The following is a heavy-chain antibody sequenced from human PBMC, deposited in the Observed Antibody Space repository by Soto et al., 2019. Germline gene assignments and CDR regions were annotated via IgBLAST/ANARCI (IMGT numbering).Heavy chain of an antibody. CDR1: GYTFTSYA. J-gene: IGHJ4*02. D-gene: IGHD1-7*01. Sequence: QVQLVQSGAEVKKPGASVKVSCKASGYTFTSYAMHLVRQAPGQMLEWMGWINAGNGNTKYSQKFQGRVTITRDTSASTAYMELSSLRSEDTAVYYCARGGTCVWQIFVSWGQGTLGTVSA. CDR2: INAGNGNT. CDR3: ARGGTCVWQIFVS. V-gene: IGHV1-3*01.